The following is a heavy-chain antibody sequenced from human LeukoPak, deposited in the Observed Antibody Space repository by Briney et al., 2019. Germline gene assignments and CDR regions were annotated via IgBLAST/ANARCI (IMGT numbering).Heavy chain of an antibody. V-gene: IGHV3-23*01. CDR2: ISGSDGTT. Sequence: PGGSLRLSCAASGFTFSTSDMGWVRQAPGKGLEWVSSISGSDGTTFYADSVKGRFTISRDNSKNTLYLQMNSLSPADTAVYYCAKFRARGAFDIWGQGTMVTVSS. J-gene: IGHJ3*02. CDR1: GFTFSTSD. CDR3: AKFRARGAFDI.